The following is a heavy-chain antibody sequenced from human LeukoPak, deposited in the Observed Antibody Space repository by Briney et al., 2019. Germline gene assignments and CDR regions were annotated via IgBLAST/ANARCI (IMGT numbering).Heavy chain of an antibody. D-gene: IGHD1-26*01. J-gene: IGHJ3*02. Sequence: GGSLRLSCAASGFTFSTYNMNWVRQAPGKGLEWVSSTSSSSNYVYYADSVKGRFTISRDNAKNSLYLQMNSLRAEDTDVYYCARDVGASAPDAFDIWGQGTMVTVSS. CDR3: ARDVGASAPDAFDI. CDR1: GFTFSTYN. CDR2: TSSSSNYV. V-gene: IGHV3-21*01.